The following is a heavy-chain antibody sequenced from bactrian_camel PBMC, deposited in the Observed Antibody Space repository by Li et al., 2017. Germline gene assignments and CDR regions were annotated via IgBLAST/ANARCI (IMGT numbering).Heavy chain of an antibody. CDR2: IDSDGTT. CDR1: EWKYKHSDMYC. D-gene: IGHD2*01. V-gene: IGHV3S53*01. J-gene: IGHJ4*01. Sequence: HVQLVESGGGSVQAGGSLRLSCVFSEWKYKHSDMYCMGWFRQAPGKEREGVAAIDSDGTTAYADSVKGRFTVSADNAKKTLYLQVNNLKTEDTAVYFCGTDCADIVIVTTAINPLYTYEGQGTQVTVS.